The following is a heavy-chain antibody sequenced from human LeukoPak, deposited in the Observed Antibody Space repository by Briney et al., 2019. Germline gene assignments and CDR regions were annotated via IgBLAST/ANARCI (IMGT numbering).Heavy chain of an antibody. Sequence: LGGSLRLSCAASGFTFSSYAMSWVRQAPGKGLEWVSSISGSGGSTYYADSVKGRFTISRDISQNTLYLQMRFLRAEDTALYYCAKDGPIVVGTFDIWGQGTVVTVSS. CDR3: AKDGPIVVGTFDI. V-gene: IGHV3-23*01. D-gene: IGHD2-21*01. CDR1: GFTFSSYA. J-gene: IGHJ3*02. CDR2: ISGSGGST.